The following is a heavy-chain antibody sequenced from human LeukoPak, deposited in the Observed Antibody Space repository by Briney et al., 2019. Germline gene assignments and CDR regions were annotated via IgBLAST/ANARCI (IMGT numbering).Heavy chain of an antibody. V-gene: IGHV3-74*01. CDR1: GFTFSSYW. Sequence: GGSLRLSCAASGFTFSSYWMHWVRQAPGKGLVWVSRINSDGSSTSYADSVKGRFTISRDNSKNTLFLQVNNLRAEDTAVYYCAKGSIWFEEEKSYYYGMDVWGQGTTVTVSS. J-gene: IGHJ6*02. D-gene: IGHD3-10*01. CDR2: INSDGSST. CDR3: AKGSIWFEEEKSYYYGMDV.